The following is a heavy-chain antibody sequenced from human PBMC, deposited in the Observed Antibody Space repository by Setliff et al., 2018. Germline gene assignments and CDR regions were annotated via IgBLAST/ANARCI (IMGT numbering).Heavy chain of an antibody. D-gene: IGHD2-2*01. V-gene: IGHV1-18*01. J-gene: IGHJ4*02. CDR2: ISGYNGDT. Sequence: GASVKVSCKASGYTFRNYAFAWVRQAPGQGLEWVGWISGYNGDTNYAQKFQGRVTLTTDTSTSTAYMELRSLTSDDSAFYYCARAPSVEYCTSTSCFAAYWGQGSLVTVSS. CDR1: GYTFRNYA. CDR3: ARAPSVEYCTSTSCFAAY.